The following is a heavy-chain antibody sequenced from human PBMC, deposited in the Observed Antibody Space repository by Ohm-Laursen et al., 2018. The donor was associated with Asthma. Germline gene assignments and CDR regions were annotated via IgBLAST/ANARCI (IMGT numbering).Heavy chain of an antibody. D-gene: IGHD2-21*02. V-gene: IGHV3-23*01. CDR2: INDNSDLT. J-gene: IGHJ4*02. CDR3: ARRGPIAYCGGDCYFDY. Sequence: SLRLSCAASGFTFSTFAMSWVRQAPGKGLEWVSQINDNSDLTYYADSVKGRFTISRDNAKNSLYLQMNSLRDEDTAVYYCARRGPIAYCGGDCYFDYWGQGTLVTVSS. CDR1: GFTFSTFA.